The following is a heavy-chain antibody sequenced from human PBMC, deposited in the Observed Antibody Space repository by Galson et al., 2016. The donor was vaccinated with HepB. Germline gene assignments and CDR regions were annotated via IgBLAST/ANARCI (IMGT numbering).Heavy chain of an antibody. CDR2: ITASGTTT. J-gene: IGHJ3*02. Sequence: SLRLSCAASGFAFMFYAMNWVRQAPGKGLEWVASITASGTTTHYADSVEGRFIVSRDSSKKTLYLQMNNLRVDDTAVYYCAKDASFWSGYPEDAFDMWGQGTMGTVSS. D-gene: IGHD3-3*01. CDR1: GFAFMFYA. V-gene: IGHV3-23*01. CDR3: AKDASFWSGYPEDAFDM.